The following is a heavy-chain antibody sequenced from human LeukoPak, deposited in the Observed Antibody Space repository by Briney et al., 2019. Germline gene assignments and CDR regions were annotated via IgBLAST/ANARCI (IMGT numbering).Heavy chain of an antibody. V-gene: IGHV3-74*01. CDR3: ARVRGGN. D-gene: IGHD3-16*01. CDR1: GFSFSDHW. J-gene: IGHJ4*02. CDR2: INTDGTP. Sequence: QPGGSLRLSCATSGFSFSDHWVYWVRQVPGKGLVWISNINTDGTPTYADSVKGRFTISRDNAKNTLYLQMNSLRAEDTGVYFCARVRGGNWGQGTLVTVSS.